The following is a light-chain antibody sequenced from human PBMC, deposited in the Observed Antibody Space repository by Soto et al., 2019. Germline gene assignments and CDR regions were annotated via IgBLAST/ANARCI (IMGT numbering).Light chain of an antibody. CDR2: RVS. CDR3: QQYGSSVWT. V-gene: IGKV3-20*01. CDR1: QTITT. J-gene: IGKJ1*01. Sequence: EIVLTQSPGTLSLSPGERATLSCRASQTITTLAWYQRKPGQAPRLLIYRVSSRATGVPDRFSGSGSGTDYTLTISRLEPEDFVVYYCQQYGSSVWTFGQGTKVDIK.